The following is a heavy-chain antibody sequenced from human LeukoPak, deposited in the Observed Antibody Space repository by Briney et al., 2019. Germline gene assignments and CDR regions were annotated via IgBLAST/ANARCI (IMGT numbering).Heavy chain of an antibody. J-gene: IGHJ4*02. CDR2: IKQDGSEK. Sequence: GGSLRLSCAASGFTLSNNWMSWVRQAPGKGLEWVANIKQDGSEKYYVDSVKGRFTISRDNAKNSLYLQMNSLRAEDTAVYYCARATLWGQGTLVTVSS. V-gene: IGHV3-7*04. CDR1: GFTLSNNW. CDR3: ARATL. D-gene: IGHD4-11*01.